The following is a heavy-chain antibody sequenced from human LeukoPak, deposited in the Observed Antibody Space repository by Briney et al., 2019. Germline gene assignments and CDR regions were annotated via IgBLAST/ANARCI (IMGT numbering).Heavy chain of an antibody. J-gene: IGHJ5*02. D-gene: IGHD3-10*01. CDR1: GGSFSGYY. CDR3: ARHAPWRRLLWFGELPQQRLNWFDP. CDR2: INHSGST. V-gene: IGHV4-34*01. Sequence: SETLSLTCAVYGGSFSGYYWSWIRQPPGKGLEWIGEINHSGSTNYNPSLKSRVTISVDTSKNQFSLKLSSVTAADTAVYYCARHAPWRRLLWFGELPQQRLNWFDPWGQGTLVTVSS.